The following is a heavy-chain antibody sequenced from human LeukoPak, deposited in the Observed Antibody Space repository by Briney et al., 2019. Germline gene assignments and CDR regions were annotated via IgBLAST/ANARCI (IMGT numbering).Heavy chain of an antibody. CDR3: AKQGYCSGGSCYSDYFQH. CDR1: GFTFSSYG. J-gene: IGHJ1*01. V-gene: IGHV3-23*01. CDR2: TSGSGGST. Sequence: GGSLRLSCAASGFTFSSYGMSWVRQAPGKGLEWVSATSGSGGSTYYADSVKGRFTISRDNSKNTLYLQMNSLRAEDTAVYYCAKQGYCSGGSCYSDYFQHWGQGTLVTVSS. D-gene: IGHD2-15*01.